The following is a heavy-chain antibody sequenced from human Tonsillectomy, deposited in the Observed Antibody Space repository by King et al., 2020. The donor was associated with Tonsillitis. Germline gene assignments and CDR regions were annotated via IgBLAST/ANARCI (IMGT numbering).Heavy chain of an antibody. CDR1: GFTFSNYA. CDR2: ISGSGGST. J-gene: IGHJ4*02. Sequence: VQLVESGGGLVQPGGSLRLSCAASGFTFSNYAMSWVRQAPGKGLEWVSGISGSGGSTFYADSVKGRFTISRDNPKNTLYLQMNSLRAEDTAVYYCAKDYYYDSSGYYPVWDYWGQGTLVTVSS. CDR3: AKDYYYDSSGYYPVWDY. D-gene: IGHD3-22*01. V-gene: IGHV3-23*04.